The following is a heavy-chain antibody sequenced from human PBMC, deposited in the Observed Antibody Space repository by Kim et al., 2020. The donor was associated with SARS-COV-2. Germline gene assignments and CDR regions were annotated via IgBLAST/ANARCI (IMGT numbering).Heavy chain of an antibody. V-gene: IGHV4-4*02. D-gene: IGHD1-7*01. CDR1: GGSISNISW. Sequence: SETLSLTCAVSGGSISNISWWSWVRQPPGKVLEWIGAIHHSGNTNYNLTLKHRVTMSVDQSKNQFSLRLCSVTAADAAVYFCTRPPAENGNSVGFVSWG. CDR3: TRPPAENGNSVGFVS. J-gene: IGHJ5*01. CDR2: IHHSGNT.